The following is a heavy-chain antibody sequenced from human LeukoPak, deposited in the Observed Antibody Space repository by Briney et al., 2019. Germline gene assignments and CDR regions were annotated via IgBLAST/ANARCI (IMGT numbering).Heavy chain of an antibody. V-gene: IGHV4-59*01. CDR3: SRAGYCNGGTCPNFDN. CDR2: IHSDKRA. J-gene: IGHJ4*02. Sequence: PSETLSLTCNVSGGSMTHYYWSWIRQPPGKGPEWIGNIHSDKRANYNPSLKRRVTMSVDTSKMQFSLRLNSVTAADTAVYYCSRAGYCNGGTCPNFDNWGQGALVTVSS. D-gene: IGHD2-15*01. CDR1: GGSMTHYY.